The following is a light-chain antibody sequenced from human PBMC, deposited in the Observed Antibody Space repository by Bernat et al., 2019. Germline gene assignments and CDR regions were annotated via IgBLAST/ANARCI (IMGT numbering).Light chain of an antibody. CDR2: GAS. CDR3: HQYGNSPVT. V-gene: IGKV3-20*01. CDR1: QIVNNNY. J-gene: IGKJ4*01. Sequence: SPFPLSVSPGERVTLSFNSSQIVNNNYLAWYQQKPGQAPRLLIYGASTKISDVPDRISGSGSATDFTLTISRLESEDFAVYFCHQYGNSPVTFGGGTTVEIK.